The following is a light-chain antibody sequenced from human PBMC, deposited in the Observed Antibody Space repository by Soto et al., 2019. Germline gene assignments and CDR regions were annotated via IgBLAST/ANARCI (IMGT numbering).Light chain of an antibody. J-gene: IGLJ1*01. CDR1: SSDVGGWNY. CDR3: YSYAGNNRV. CDR2: EVT. Sequence: LTQPPSASGSPGQSVTISCTGTSSDVGGWNYVSWYQQHPGKAPKLMIYEVTKRPSGVPDRFSGSKSGNTASLTVSGLLAEDEADYYCYSYAGNNRVFGTGTKVTVL. V-gene: IGLV2-8*01.